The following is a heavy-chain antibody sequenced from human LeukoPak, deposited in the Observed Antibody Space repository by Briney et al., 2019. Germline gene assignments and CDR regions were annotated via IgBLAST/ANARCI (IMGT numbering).Heavy chain of an antibody. CDR3: ARDRGSYYNWYFDL. CDR1: GYTFTGYY. V-gene: IGHV1-2*02. D-gene: IGHD1-26*01. CDR2: INPNSGGT. J-gene: IGHJ2*01. Sequence: ASVKVSCKASGYTFTGYYMHWVRRAPGRGLEWMGWINPNSGGTNYAQKFQGRVTMTRDTSISTAYMELSRLRSDDTAVYYCARDRGSYYNWYFDLWGRGTLVTVSS.